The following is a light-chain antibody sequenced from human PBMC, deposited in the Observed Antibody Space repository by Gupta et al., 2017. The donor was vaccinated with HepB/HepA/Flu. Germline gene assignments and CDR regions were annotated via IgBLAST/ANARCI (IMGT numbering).Light chain of an antibody. Sequence: QSALTQPASVSGSPGQAITISCTGTSSDVGGSNYVPWYQQHPGKAPKLMIYDVSNRPSGVSNRFSGSKSGNTASLTISGLQAEDEADYYCSSYTSSSTPRVFGGGTKLTVL. J-gene: IGLJ3*02. CDR3: SSYTSSSTPRV. V-gene: IGLV2-14*03. CDR2: DVS. CDR1: SSDVGGSNY.